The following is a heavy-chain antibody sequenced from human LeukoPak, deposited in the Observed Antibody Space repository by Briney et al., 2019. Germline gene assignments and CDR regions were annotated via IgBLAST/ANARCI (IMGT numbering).Heavy chain of an antibody. CDR2: ITGTSTI. CDR3: AKSGANRYPDSFDY. V-gene: IGHV3-48*04. J-gene: IGHJ4*02. Sequence: GGSLRLSCAASGFTFSTYTMIWVRQAPGKGLEWVSYITGTSTIYYADSVKGRFTISRDNAKNSLYLQMNSLRAEDTAVYYCAKSGANRYPDSFDYWGQGTLVTVSS. D-gene: IGHD4/OR15-4a*01. CDR1: GFTFSTYT.